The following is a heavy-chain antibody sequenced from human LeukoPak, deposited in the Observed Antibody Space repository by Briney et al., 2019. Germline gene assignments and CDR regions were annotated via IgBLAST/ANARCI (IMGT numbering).Heavy chain of an antibody. Sequence: ASVKVSCEVSGYTLTELSMHWVRQAPGKGLEWMGGFDPEDGETIYAQKFQGRVTMTEDTSTDTAYMELSSLRSEDTAVYYCATCSTSCFYYYYYGMDVWGQGTTVTVSS. V-gene: IGHV1-24*01. D-gene: IGHD2-2*01. J-gene: IGHJ6*02. CDR2: FDPEDGET. CDR1: GYTLTELS. CDR3: ATCSTSCFYYYYYGMDV.